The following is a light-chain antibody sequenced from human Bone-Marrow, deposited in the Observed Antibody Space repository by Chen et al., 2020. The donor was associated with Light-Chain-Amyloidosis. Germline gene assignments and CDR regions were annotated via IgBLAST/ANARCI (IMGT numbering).Light chain of an antibody. CDR1: DLPTKY. V-gene: IGLV3-25*03. Sequence: SYDLTQPPSVSVSPGQPARLTCSGDDLPTKYAYWYQQKPGQAPVLVIHRDTERPSGISERFSGSSSGTTATLTISGVQAGDEADYHCQSADSSGTYEVIFGGGTKLTVL. CDR3: QSADSSGTYEVI. CDR2: RDT. J-gene: IGLJ2*01.